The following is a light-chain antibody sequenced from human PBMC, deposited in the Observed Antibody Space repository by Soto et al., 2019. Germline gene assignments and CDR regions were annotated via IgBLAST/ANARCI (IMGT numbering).Light chain of an antibody. J-gene: IGLJ2*01. CDR2: DVS. V-gene: IGLV2-11*01. CDR1: SSDVGGYNY. Sequence: QSALTQPRSVSGSPGQSVTISCTGTSSDVGGYNYVSWYQQHPGKAPKLMIYDVSIRPSGVPDRFSGSKSSNTASLTISGLQAEDEADYYCCSYAGSYTFVVFGGGTKVTVL. CDR3: CSYAGSYTFVV.